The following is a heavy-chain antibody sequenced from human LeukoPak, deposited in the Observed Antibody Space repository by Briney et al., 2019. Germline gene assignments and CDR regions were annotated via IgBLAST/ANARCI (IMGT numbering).Heavy chain of an antibody. V-gene: IGHV3-7*03. CDR2: INSDGSEG. CDR1: GFTFSRFW. J-gene: IGHJ3*01. D-gene: IGHD6-6*01. Sequence: GGSLRLSCAVSGFTFSRFWMSWSRQAPGKGLEWVASINSDGSEGYYADVVKGRFTISRDNAKNSLYLQINSLRAEDTAVYYCARSSYSSSSSVWGQGTMVTVSS. CDR3: ARSSYSSSSSV.